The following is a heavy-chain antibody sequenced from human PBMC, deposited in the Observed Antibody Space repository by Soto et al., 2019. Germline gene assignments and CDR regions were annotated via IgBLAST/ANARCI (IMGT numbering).Heavy chain of an antibody. CDR2: ISSSSSYI. CDR1: GFTFSSYS. CDR3: ARAYYDSSGYYPNWFDP. D-gene: IGHD3-22*01. J-gene: IGHJ5*02. V-gene: IGHV3-21*01. Sequence: GGSLRLSCAASGFTFSSYSMNWVRQAPGKGLEWVSSISSSSSYIYYADSVKGRFTISRDNAKNSLYLQMNSLRAEDTAVYYCARAYYDSSGYYPNWFDPWGQGTLVTVSS.